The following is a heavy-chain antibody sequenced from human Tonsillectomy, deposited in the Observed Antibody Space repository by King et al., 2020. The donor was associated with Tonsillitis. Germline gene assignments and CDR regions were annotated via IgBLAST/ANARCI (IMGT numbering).Heavy chain of an antibody. CDR1: GYIFIGYY. Sequence: LQLVQSGAEVKKPGASVKVSCKASGYIFIGYYMHWVRQAPGQGLEWMGWINPNSGGTNYAQKFQGRVTMSRDTSINTAYMELSSLRSDDTAIYYCARATQGMAAAFDSWGQGALVTVSS. J-gene: IGHJ4*02. CDR2: INPNSGGT. V-gene: IGHV1-2*02. D-gene: IGHD6-13*01. CDR3: ARATQGMAAAFDS.